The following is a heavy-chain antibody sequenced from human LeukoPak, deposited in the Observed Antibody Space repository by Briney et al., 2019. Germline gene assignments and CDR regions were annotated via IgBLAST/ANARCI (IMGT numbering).Heavy chain of an antibody. D-gene: IGHD2-21*01. CDR1: GGSISSSSYY. V-gene: IGHV4-39*01. CDR2: IYYSGTT. Sequence: SETLSLTCTVSGGSISSSSYYWGWIRQPPGKGLEWIGSIYYSGTTYYNPSLKSRVTISVDTSKNQFSLKLSSVTAADTAVYYCARAGLGTNLYSNFDHWGQGTLVTVSS. CDR3: ARAGLGTNLYSNFDH. J-gene: IGHJ4*02.